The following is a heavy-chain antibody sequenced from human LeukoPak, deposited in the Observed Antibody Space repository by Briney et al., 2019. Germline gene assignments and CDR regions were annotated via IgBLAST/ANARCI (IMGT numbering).Heavy chain of an antibody. CDR2: IYHSGST. CDR3: ARVVVAAGNYYYGMDV. CDR1: GYSISSGYY. V-gene: IGHV4-38-2*02. J-gene: IGHJ6*02. Sequence: SETLSLTCTVSGYSISSGYYWGWIRQPPGKGLEWIGSIYHSGSTYYNPSLKSRVTISVDTSKNQFSLKLSSVTAADTAVYYCARVVVAAGNYYYGMDVWGQGTTVTVSS. D-gene: IGHD2-15*01.